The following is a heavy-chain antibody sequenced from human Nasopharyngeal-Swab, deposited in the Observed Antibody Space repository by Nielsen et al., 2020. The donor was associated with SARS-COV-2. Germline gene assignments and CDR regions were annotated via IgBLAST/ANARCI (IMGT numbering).Heavy chain of an antibody. D-gene: IGHD6-19*01. Sequence: ASVKVSCKASGYTFTAYYMHWVRQAPGQEPEWMGRINPNSGGTNYAQKFQGRVSMTRDTSISTVYMELNRLTSDDSTVYYCARLYSSGWADFDYWGQGTLVTVSS. V-gene: IGHV1-2*06. CDR2: INPNSGGT. J-gene: IGHJ4*02. CDR3: ARLYSSGWADFDY. CDR1: GYTFTAYY.